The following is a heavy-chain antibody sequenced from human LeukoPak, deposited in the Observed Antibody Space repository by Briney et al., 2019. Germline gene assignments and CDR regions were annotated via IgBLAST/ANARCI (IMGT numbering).Heavy chain of an antibody. J-gene: IGHJ4*02. Sequence: PSETLSLTCTVSGYSISSGYYWGWIRQPPGKGLEWIGSIYHSGSTYYNPSLKSRVTISVDTSKNQLSLKLSSVTAADTAVYYCARGGPFFSGGSCIGYWGQGTLVTVSS. CDR2: IYHSGST. CDR3: ARGGPFFSGGSCIGY. V-gene: IGHV4-38-2*02. CDR1: GYSISSGYY. D-gene: IGHD2-15*01.